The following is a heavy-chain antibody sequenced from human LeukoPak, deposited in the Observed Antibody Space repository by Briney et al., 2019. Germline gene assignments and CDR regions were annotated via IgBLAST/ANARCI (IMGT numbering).Heavy chain of an antibody. CDR1: GASISSYY. CDR2: IYYSEST. J-gene: IGHJ5*02. V-gene: IGHV4-59*01. Sequence: SETLPLTCTVSGASISSYYWSWIRQPPGKGLEWIGYIYYSESTNYNPSLKSRVTISVDTSKNHFSLKLTSVTAADTAVYYCARGRVPTATWGQGTLVTVSS. D-gene: IGHD2-2*01. CDR3: ARGRVPTAT.